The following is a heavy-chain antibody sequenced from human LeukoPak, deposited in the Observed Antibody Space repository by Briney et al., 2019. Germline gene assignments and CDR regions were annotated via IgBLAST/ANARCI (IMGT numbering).Heavy chain of an antibody. J-gene: IGHJ5*02. CDR1: GGTFSSYA. Sequence: SVKVSCKASGGTFSSYAISWVRQAPGQGLEWMGGIIPIFGTANYAQKFQGRVTITADESTSTAYMELSSLRSEDTAVYYCARDEYYYGSGSYHPGWFDPWGQGTLVTVSS. V-gene: IGHV1-69*13. CDR2: IIPIFGTA. CDR3: ARDEYYYGSGSYHPGWFDP. D-gene: IGHD3-10*01.